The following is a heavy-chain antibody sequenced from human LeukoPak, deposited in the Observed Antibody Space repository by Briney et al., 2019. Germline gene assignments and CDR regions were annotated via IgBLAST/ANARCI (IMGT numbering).Heavy chain of an antibody. CDR3: ARLSTVVTFDY. CDR2: IKEDGSVN. V-gene: IGHV3-7*01. J-gene: IGHJ4*02. Sequence: GGSLRLSCAASGFTFSTHWMRWVRQAPGKGLEWVANIKEDGSVNAYVDSVKGRFTISRDNAKNSLDLQMHSLRVEDAAVYYCARLSTVVTFDYWGQGTLVTVSS. CDR1: GFTFSTHW. D-gene: IGHD4-23*01.